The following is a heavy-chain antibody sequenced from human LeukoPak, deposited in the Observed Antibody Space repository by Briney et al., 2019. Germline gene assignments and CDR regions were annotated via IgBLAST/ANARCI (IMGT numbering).Heavy chain of an antibody. J-gene: IGHJ3*02. Sequence: WALVKVSCKVSGYTLTELSMHWVRQAPGKGLEWMGGFDPEDGETIYAQKFQGRVTMTEDTSTDTAYMELSSLRSEDTAVYYCATEPLGGGAFDIWGQGTMVTVSS. D-gene: IGHD3-10*01. CDR3: ATEPLGGGAFDI. V-gene: IGHV1-24*01. CDR2: FDPEDGET. CDR1: GYTLTELS.